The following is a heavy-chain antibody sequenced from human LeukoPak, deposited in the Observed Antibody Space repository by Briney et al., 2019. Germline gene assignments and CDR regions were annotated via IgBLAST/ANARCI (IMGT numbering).Heavy chain of an antibody. CDR3: AREFGYCSNTSCHPYPPFDY. J-gene: IGHJ4*02. D-gene: IGHD2-2*03. CDR1: GFTFSSYG. Sequence: GRSLRLSCAASGFTFSSYGMHWVGQAPGKGLEWVAVIWYDGSNKYYADSVKGRFTISRDNSKNTLYLQMNSLRAEDTDVYYCAREFGYCSNTSCHPYPPFDYWGQGTLVTVSS. CDR2: IWYDGSNK. V-gene: IGHV3-33*01.